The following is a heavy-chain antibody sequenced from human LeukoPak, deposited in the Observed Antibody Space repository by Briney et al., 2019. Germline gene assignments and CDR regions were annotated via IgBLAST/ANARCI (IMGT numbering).Heavy chain of an antibody. V-gene: IGHV3-23*01. CDR2: ISGSGGST. CDR1: GFTFSSYA. Sequence: PGGSLRLSCAASGFTFSSYAMSWVRQAPGKGLEWVSAISGSGGSTYYADFVKGRFTMSRDNSKNTLYLQMNSLRAGDTAVYYCAKDLRCSSTSCWGNDYWGQGTLVTVSS. CDR3: AKDLRCSSTSCWGNDY. D-gene: IGHD2-2*01. J-gene: IGHJ4*02.